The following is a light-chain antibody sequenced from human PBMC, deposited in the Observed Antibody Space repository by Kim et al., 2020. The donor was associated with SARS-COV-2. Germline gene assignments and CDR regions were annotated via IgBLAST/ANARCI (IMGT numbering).Light chain of an antibody. J-gene: IGKJ1*01. CDR3: QQFSPYWT. V-gene: IGKV1-5*03. CDR1: QSISDS. CDR2: RAS. Sequence: DIQMTQSPSTLSASVGDSVTITCRASQSISDSLAWYQQKPGQAPKLLIYRASNLENGVPSRFSGSGSGTEFTLTISGLQPDDFATYYCQQFSPYWTFGQGTKLEI.